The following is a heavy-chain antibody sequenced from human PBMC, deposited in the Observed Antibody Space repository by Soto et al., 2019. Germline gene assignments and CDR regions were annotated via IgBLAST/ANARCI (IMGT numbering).Heavy chain of an antibody. CDR1: GGSFSGYY. Sequence: QVQLQQWGAGLLKPSETLSLTCAVYGGSFSGYYWSWIRQPPGKGLEWIGEINHSGSTNYNPSLKSRVTISVDTSKNQFSLKLSSVTAADTAVYYCASGYSSSVFDHWGKGTLVTVSS. D-gene: IGHD6-13*01. CDR3: ASGYSSSVFDH. V-gene: IGHV4-34*01. J-gene: IGHJ4*02. CDR2: INHSGST.